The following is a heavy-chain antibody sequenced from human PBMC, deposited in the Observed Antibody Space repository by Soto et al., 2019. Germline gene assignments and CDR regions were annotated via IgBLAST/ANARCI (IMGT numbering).Heavy chain of an antibody. V-gene: IGHV1-2*02. Sequence: ASVKVSCKASGYTFTGYYMHWVRQAPGQGLEWMGWINPNSGGTNYAQKFQGRVTMTRDTSTSTAYMELSSLRSDDTAVYYCARDRSIFSGLYLYYWGQGTLVTVSS. D-gene: IGHD3-10*01. CDR2: INPNSGGT. CDR1: GYTFTGYY. CDR3: ARDRSIFSGLYLYY. J-gene: IGHJ4*02.